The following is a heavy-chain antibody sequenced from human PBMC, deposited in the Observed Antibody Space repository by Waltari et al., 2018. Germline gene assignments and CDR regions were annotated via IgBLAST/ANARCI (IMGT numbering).Heavy chain of an antibody. J-gene: IGHJ4*02. CDR1: GGSISSHY. V-gene: IGHV4-59*11. CDR2: IYYSGST. D-gene: IGHD4-17*01. CDR3: ARGGYGDYVMFDY. Sequence: QVQLQESGPGLVKPSETLSLTCTVSGGSISSHYWSWIRQPPGKGLEWIGYIYYSGSTNYDPSLTSRVTIAVDTAKNQFSLKLSAVTAADTAVYYCARGGYGDYVMFDYWGQGTLVTVSS.